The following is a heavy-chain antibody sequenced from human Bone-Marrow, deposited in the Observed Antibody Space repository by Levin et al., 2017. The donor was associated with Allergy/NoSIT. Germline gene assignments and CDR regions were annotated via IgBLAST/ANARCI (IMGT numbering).Heavy chain of an antibody. V-gene: IGHV3-74*01. J-gene: IGHJ2*01. CDR3: ARAIMGDYGGHWRWSSRGAGWYFDL. CDR2: INSDGSST. CDR1: GFTFSSYW. D-gene: IGHD4-17*01. Sequence: GGSLRLSCAASGFTFSSYWMHWVRQAPGKGLVWVSRINSDGSSTSYADSVKGRFTISRDNAKNTLYLQMNSLRAEDTAVYYCARAIMGDYGGHWRWSSRGAGWYFDLWGSGTLVTVSS.